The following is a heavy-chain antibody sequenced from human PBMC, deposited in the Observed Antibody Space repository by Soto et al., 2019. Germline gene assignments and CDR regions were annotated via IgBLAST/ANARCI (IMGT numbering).Heavy chain of an antibody. V-gene: IGHV4-31*03. J-gene: IGHJ6*02. CDR3: ARVHVRMVLGVTTEYYYYGIDV. CDR1: GGSISSGGYY. D-gene: IGHD3-10*01. CDR2: IYYSGST. Sequence: QVQLQESGPGLVKPSQTLSLTCTVSGGSISSGGYYWSWISQHPGKGLEWLWYIYYSGSTYYNPSLKSRGTTSVDTSKNQFALKLSSVTAADTAVYYCARVHVRMVLGVTTEYYYYGIDVWGQGTTVTVSS.